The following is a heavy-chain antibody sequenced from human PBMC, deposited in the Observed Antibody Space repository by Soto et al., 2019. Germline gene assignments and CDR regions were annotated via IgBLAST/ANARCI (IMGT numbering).Heavy chain of an antibody. CDR2: IYYSGST. CDR1: GGSISSGDYY. V-gene: IGHV4-30-4*01. J-gene: IGHJ4*02. CDR3: ARVPNYDFWSGYSPYIDY. D-gene: IGHD3-3*01. Sequence: SETLSLTCTVSGGSISSGDYYWSWIRQPPGKGLEWIGYIYYSGSTYYNPSLKSRVTISVDTSKNQFSLKLSSVTAADTAVYYCARVPNYDFWSGYSPYIDYWGQGTLVTVSS.